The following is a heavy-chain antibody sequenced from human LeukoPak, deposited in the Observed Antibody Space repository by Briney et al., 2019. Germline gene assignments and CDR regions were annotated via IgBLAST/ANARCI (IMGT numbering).Heavy chain of an antibody. CDR1: GGSFSGYY. CDR3: ARMFRSSWYINWFDP. CDR2: IYHSGST. V-gene: IGHV4-34*01. J-gene: IGHJ5*02. D-gene: IGHD6-13*01. Sequence: PSDTLSLTCAVYGGSFSGYYWSWIRQPPGKGLEWIGSIYHSGSTSYNPSLKSRLTISVDTSKNQFSLKLNFVTAADTAMYYCARMFRSSWYINWFDPWGQGTLVTVSS.